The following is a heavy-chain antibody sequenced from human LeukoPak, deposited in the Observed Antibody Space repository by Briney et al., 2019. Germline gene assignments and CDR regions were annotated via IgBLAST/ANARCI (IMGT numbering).Heavy chain of an antibody. Sequence: GASVKVSCKASGYTFTSYYMHWVRQAPGQGLEWMGWINPNSGGTNYAQKFQGRVTMTRDTSISTAYMELSRLRSDDTAVYYCARVRVAGKVRNWFDPWGQGTLVTVSS. D-gene: IGHD6-19*01. V-gene: IGHV1-2*02. J-gene: IGHJ5*02. CDR2: INPNSGGT. CDR3: ARVRVAGKVRNWFDP. CDR1: GYTFTSYY.